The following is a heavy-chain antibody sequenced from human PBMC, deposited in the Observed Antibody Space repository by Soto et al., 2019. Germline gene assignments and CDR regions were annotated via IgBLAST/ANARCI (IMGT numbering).Heavy chain of an antibody. Sequence: QVQLQQWGAGLLKPSETLSLTCAVYGGSFSGYYWSWIRQPPGKGLEWIGEINHSGSTNYNPSLKSRVTISVDTSKNQFSLKLSSVTAADTAVYYCARAASLGAAGTGDYWGQGTLVTVSS. J-gene: IGHJ4*02. D-gene: IGHD6-13*01. V-gene: IGHV4-34*01. CDR1: GGSFSGYY. CDR2: INHSGST. CDR3: ARAASLGAAGTGDY.